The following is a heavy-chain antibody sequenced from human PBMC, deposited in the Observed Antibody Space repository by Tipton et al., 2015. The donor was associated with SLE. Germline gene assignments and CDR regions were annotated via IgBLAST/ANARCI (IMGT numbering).Heavy chain of an antibody. Sequence: QLVQSGPEVKKPGASVKVSCKASGYNFTGYYMHWVRQSPGQGLERMGWINPNSGGTSYAQMFQGRVTMTRDTSISTAYMELSRLRSDDAAVYYWARPAAVTGYYYGMDVWAQGTTVTVS. V-gene: IGHV1-2*02. J-gene: IGHJ6*02. CDR2: INPNSGGT. D-gene: IGHD6-13*01. CDR1: GYNFTGYY. CDR3: ARPAAVTGYYYGMDV.